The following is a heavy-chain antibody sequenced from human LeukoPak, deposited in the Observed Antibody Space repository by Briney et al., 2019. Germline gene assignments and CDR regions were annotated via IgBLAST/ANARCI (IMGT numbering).Heavy chain of an antibody. CDR3: ARDPYVVVPAAITDYYYGMDV. D-gene: IGHD2-2*02. CDR1: GFTFSSYS. J-gene: IGHJ6*02. CDR2: ISSSSSYI. Sequence: GGSLRLSCAASGFTFSSYSMNWVRQAPGKGLEWVSSISSSSSYIYYADSVKGRFTISRDNAKNSLYLQMNSLRAEDTAVYYCARDPYVVVPAAITDYYYGMDVWGQGTTITVSS. V-gene: IGHV3-21*01.